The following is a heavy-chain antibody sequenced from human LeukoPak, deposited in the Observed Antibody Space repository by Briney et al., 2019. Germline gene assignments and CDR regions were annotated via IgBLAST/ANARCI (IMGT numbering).Heavy chain of an antibody. CDR2: ISAYNGNT. Sequence: GASVKVSCKASGYTFTSYGISWVRQAPGQGLEWMGWISAYNGNTNYAQKFQGRVTITQNSSTSTVYMELSSLTSEDAAVYYCARRGLVAGIYDLVYGFDIWGQGTMVSVSS. CDR3: ARRGLVAGIYDLVYGFDI. D-gene: IGHD3/OR15-3a*01. J-gene: IGHJ3*02. V-gene: IGHV1-18*01. CDR1: GYTFTSYG.